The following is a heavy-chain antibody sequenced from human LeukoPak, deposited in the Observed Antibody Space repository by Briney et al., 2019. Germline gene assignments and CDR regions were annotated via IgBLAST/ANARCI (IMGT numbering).Heavy chain of an antibody. V-gene: IGHV1-18*01. Sequence: ASVKVSCKASGYTFTSYGISWVRQAPGQGLEWMGWISAYNGNTNYAQKFQGRVTMTTDTSTSTAYMEVRSLRSDDTAVYYCARGDDILTGYFRGFDYWGQGTLVTVPS. CDR3: ARGDDILTGYFRGFDY. J-gene: IGHJ4*02. D-gene: IGHD3-9*01. CDR2: ISAYNGNT. CDR1: GYTFTSYG.